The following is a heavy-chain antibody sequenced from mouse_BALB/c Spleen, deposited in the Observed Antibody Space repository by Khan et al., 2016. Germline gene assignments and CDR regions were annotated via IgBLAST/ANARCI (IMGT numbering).Heavy chain of an antibody. V-gene: IGHV3-2*02. CDR1: GYSITSGYA. Sequence: EVQLQESGPGLVKPSQSLSLTCTVTGYSITSGYAWNWIRQFPGNKLEWMGYIHYSGSTNYNPSLKSRISITRDTSKNQFFLQLNSVTTEDTATYYCARWNGYYAMDYWGQGTSVTVSS. CDR3: ARWNGYYAMDY. J-gene: IGHJ4*01. CDR2: IHYSGST.